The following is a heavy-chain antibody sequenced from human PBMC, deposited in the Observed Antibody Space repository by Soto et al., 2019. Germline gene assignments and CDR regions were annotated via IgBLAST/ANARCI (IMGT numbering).Heavy chain of an antibody. Sequence: GGSLRLSCAASGFTFNSYNMNWVRQAPGKGLEWVSSIGSSGSDIYYADSVKGRFTISRDNAKNSLYLQMNSLRAEDTAVYFCARDRGILRPTTPFAYWGQGTLVTVSS. CDR3: ARDRGILRPTTPFAY. J-gene: IGHJ4*02. CDR2: IGSSGSDI. V-gene: IGHV3-21*01. D-gene: IGHD1-26*01. CDR1: GFTFNSYN.